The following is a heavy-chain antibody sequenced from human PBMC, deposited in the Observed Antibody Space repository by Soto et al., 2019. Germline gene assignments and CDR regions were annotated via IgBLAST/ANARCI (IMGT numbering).Heavy chain of an antibody. Sequence: QITLKESGPTLVKPTQTLTVTCTFSGFSLTTSGVGVGWIRQPPGKALEWLAVIYWDDDQRYSPSLRSRLTIAKDTSKNQVVLTMTSMDPVDTATYYCGHRLYTNGWPWDSGVFDYWGQGTLVTVSS. J-gene: IGHJ4*02. D-gene: IGHD6-19*01. CDR2: IYWDDDQ. CDR3: GHRLYTNGWPWDSGVFDY. CDR1: GFSLTTSGVG. V-gene: IGHV2-5*02.